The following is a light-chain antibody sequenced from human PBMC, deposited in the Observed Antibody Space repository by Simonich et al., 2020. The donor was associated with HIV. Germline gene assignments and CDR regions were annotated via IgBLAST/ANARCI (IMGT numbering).Light chain of an antibody. J-gene: IGLJ2*01. CDR2: DVI. CDR1: ISDVGGYNY. V-gene: IGLV2-11*01. Sequence: QSALTQPRSVSGSPGQSVTISCTGTISDVGGYNYVSWYQQNPGNAPKLMIYDVIKRPSGVPDRFSGSKSGNTASLTISGLQAEDEADYYCSSYTSSLVIFGGGTKLTVL. CDR3: SSYTSSLVI.